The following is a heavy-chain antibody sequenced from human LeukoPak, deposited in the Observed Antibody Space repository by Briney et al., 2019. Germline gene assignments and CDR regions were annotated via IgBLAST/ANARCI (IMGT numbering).Heavy chain of an antibody. CDR1: GFTFSSYW. V-gene: IGHV3-7*01. J-gene: IGHJ4*02. CDR2: IKQDGSEK. CDR3: ARDSSPQQQLVTASSLDY. D-gene: IGHD6-13*01. Sequence: GGSLRLSCAASGFTFSSYWMSWVRQAPGKGLEWVANIKQDGSEKYYVDSVKGRFTIPRDNAKNSLYLQMNSLRAEDTAVYYCARDSSPQQQLVTASSLDYWGQGTLVTVSS.